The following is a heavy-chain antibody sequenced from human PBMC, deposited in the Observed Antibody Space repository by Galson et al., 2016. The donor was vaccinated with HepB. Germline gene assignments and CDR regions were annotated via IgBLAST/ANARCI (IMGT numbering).Heavy chain of an antibody. V-gene: IGHV3-23*01. J-gene: IGHJ4*02. D-gene: IGHD3-9*01. Sequence: SLRLSCAASGFTFSSCAMTWVRQAPGKGLEWVSAISGSGGSTYYADSVKGRFTISRDKSKNTLYLQMNSLRAEDTAVYYCAKERLRHFDVDSWGKGTLVTVSS. CDR3: AKERLRHFDVDS. CDR1: GFTFSSCA. CDR2: ISGSGGST.